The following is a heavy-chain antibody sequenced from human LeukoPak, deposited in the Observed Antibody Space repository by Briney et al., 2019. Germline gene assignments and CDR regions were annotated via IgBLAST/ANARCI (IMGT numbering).Heavy chain of an antibody. CDR3: ARDRVGGYDWGTHDY. D-gene: IGHD5-12*01. Sequence: SVKVSCKASGGTFSSYAISWGRQAPGQGLEWMGGIIPIFGTANYAQKFQGRVTITADKSTSTAYLELSSLRSEDTAVYYCARDRVGGYDWGTHDYWGQGTLVTVSS. CDR1: GGTFSSYA. CDR2: IIPIFGTA. V-gene: IGHV1-69*06. J-gene: IGHJ4*02.